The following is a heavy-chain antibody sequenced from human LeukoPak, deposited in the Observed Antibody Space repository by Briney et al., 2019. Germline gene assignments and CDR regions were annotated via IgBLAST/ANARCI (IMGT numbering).Heavy chain of an antibody. CDR1: GFTFSSYA. CDR3: AKGYCSSTSCKVTFFDY. V-gene: IGHV3-23*01. Sequence: PGGSLRLSCAASGFTFSSYAMNWVRQAPGKGLEWVSAISGSGGSTYYFVKGRFTISRDNSKNTLYLQMNSLRAEDTAVYYCAKGYCSSTSCKVTFFDYWGQGPLDRVSS. D-gene: IGHD2-2*01. J-gene: IGHJ4*02. CDR2: ISGSGGST.